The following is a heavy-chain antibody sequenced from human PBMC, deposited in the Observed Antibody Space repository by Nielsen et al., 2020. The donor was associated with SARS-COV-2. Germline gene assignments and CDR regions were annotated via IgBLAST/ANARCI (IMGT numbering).Heavy chain of an antibody. V-gene: IGHV3-64D*06. CDR2: ISNNGGST. CDR3: AKVSSGYYDSSGPLGY. D-gene: IGHD3-22*01. J-gene: IGHJ4*02. Sequence: GESLKISCSASGFTFSSYAMHWVRQAPGKGLEYVSAISNNGGSTYYADSVKGRFTISRDNSKNTLYLQMSSLRAEDTAVYYCAKVSSGYYDSSGPLGYWGQGTLVTVSS. CDR1: GFTFSSYA.